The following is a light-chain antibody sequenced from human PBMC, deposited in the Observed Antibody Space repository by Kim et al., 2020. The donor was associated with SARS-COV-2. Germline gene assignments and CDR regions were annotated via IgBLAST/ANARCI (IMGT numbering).Light chain of an antibody. CDR3: AAWDDSLNGHYV. CDR1: SSNIGDNT. V-gene: IGLV1-44*01. J-gene: IGLJ1*01. CDR2: SDD. Sequence: QSVLTQPPSASGTPGQRVTISCSGSSSNIGDNTVNWYQQFSGTAPKVLIYSDDQRPSGVPDRFSGSKSGTSASLAISGLQSEDEADYYCAAWDDSLNGHYVFGTGTKVTVL.